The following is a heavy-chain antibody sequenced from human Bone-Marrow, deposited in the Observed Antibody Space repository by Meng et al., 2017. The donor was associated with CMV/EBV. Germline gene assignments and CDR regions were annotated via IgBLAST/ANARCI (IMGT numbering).Heavy chain of an antibody. V-gene: IGHV3-23*01. CDR2: ISGSGGST. CDR1: GFTFSSYA. CDR3: AKDLILDKYSSSRYGMDV. D-gene: IGHD6-6*01. Sequence: GGSLRLSCAASGFTFSSYAMSWVRQAPGKGLEWVSAISGSGGSTYYADSVKGRFTISRDNSKNTLYLQMNSLRAEDTAVYYCAKDLILDKYSSSRYGMDVWGQGPTVTVSS. J-gene: IGHJ6*02.